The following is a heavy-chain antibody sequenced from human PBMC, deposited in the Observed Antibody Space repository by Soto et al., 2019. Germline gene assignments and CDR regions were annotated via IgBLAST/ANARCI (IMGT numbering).Heavy chain of an antibody. CDR3: AKDRDDIGMVDAFEI. V-gene: IGHV3-23*01. CDR2: ISGSGVTT. D-gene: IGHD3-9*01. Sequence: EMQLLESGGDLVQPGGSLRLSCAASGFTLSSYAMTWVRQAPGKGLEYISAISGSGVTTYYADSMKGRFTISRDNSKNTLYLPMNSLRAEDTAVYYCAKDRDDIGMVDAFEIWGQGTMVTVSS. CDR1: GFTLSSYA. J-gene: IGHJ3*02.